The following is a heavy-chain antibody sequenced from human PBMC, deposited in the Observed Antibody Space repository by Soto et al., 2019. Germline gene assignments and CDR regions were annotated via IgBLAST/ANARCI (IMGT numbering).Heavy chain of an antibody. CDR1: GGSISSYY. CDR2: IYYSGST. V-gene: IGHV4-59*01. CDR3: AKSEVLEI. Sequence: KTSETLSLTCTVSGGSISSYYWSWIRQPPGKGLEWIGYIYYSGSTNYNPSLKSRVTISVDTSKNQFSLKLSSVTAADTAVYYCAKSEVLEIWGQGTMVTVSS. J-gene: IGHJ3*02.